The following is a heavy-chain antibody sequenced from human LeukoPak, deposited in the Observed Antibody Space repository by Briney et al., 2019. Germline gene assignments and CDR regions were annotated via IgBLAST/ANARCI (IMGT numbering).Heavy chain of an antibody. CDR2: IIPIFGTA. V-gene: IGHV1-69*13. CDR1: GGTFSSYA. D-gene: IGHD1-26*01. Sequence: SVKVPCKASGGTFSSYAISWVRQAPGQGLEWMGGIIPIFGTANYAQKFQGRVTITADESTSTAYMELSSLRSEDTAVYYCARGVGATTHYFDYWGQGTLVTVSS. CDR3: ARGVGATTHYFDY. J-gene: IGHJ4*02.